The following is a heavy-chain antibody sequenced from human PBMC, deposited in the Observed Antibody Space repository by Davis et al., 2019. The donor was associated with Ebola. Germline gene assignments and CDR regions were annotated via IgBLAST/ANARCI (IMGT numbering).Heavy chain of an antibody. D-gene: IGHD3-22*01. V-gene: IGHV3-7*01. J-gene: IGHJ4*02. CDR1: GFSVRDYW. CDR3: VGGRGYLFDY. Sequence: GESLKISCVASGFSVRDYWMNWVRQAPGKGLEWVAIIKQDGSEEYYVDSVKGRFTISRDNAKNSVFLQMNSLRAEDTAVYYCVGGRGYLFDYWGQGTQVTVSS. CDR2: IKQDGSEE.